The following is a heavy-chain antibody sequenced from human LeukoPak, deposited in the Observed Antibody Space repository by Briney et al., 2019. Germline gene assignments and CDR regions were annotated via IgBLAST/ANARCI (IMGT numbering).Heavy chain of an antibody. Sequence: PSQTLSLTCTVSGGSISSGDYYWTWIRQPPGKGLEWIGEIDHSESANHSPSLKSRLTMSVGTSKSQFSLRLNSVTAADTATYYCARRYSSGFYYFDYWGQGALVTVSS. CDR3: ARRYSSGFYYFDY. J-gene: IGHJ4*02. D-gene: IGHD6-19*01. CDR1: GGSISSGDYY. V-gene: IGHV4-30-4*08. CDR2: IDHSESA.